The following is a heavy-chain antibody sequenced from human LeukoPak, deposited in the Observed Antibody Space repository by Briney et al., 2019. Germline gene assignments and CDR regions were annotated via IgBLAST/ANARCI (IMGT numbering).Heavy chain of an antibody. CDR1: GGSISSGGYY. Sequence: SQTLSLTCTVSGGSISSGGYYWSWIRQHPGKGLEWIGYIYYSGSTYYNPSLKSRVTISVDTSKNQFSLKLSSVTAADTAVYYCARDLRPNGSGSYYPLAFDPWGQGTLVTVSS. J-gene: IGHJ5*02. CDR2: IYYSGST. D-gene: IGHD3-10*01. V-gene: IGHV4-31*03. CDR3: ARDLRPNGSGSYYPLAFDP.